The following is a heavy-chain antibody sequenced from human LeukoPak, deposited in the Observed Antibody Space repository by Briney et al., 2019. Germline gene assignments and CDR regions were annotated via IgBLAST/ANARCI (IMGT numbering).Heavy chain of an antibody. V-gene: IGHV3-23*01. Sequence: PGGSLRLSCAASGFSFSSYAKSWVRQAPGKGLEWVSAITGSGGSTYYADSVKGRFTISRDNSKNTLYLQMNSLRAEDTAVYYCAKDLALGIVVVPAAPFDYWGQRTLVTVSS. J-gene: IGHJ4*02. D-gene: IGHD2-2*03. CDR3: AKDLALGIVVVPAAPFDY. CDR2: ITGSGGST. CDR1: GFSFSSYA.